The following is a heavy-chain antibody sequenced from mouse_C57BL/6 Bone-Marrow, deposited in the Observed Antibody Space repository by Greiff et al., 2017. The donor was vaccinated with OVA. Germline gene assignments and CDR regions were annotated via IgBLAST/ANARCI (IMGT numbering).Heavy chain of an antibody. J-gene: IGHJ2*01. Sequence: VQLPPSGAELVRPGSSVQMSCKTSGYHFPSSGINWLKPEPGQGLEWIGYIYIGNGYTEYNEKFKGKATLTSDTSSSTAYMQLSSLTSEDSAIYFCARTDPDYWGQGTTLTVSS. V-gene: IGHV1-58*01. CDR2: IYIGNGYT. CDR3: ARTDPDY. CDR1: GYHFPSSG.